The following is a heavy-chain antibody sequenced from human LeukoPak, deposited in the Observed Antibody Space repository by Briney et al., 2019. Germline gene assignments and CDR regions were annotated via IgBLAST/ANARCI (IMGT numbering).Heavy chain of an antibody. Sequence: ASVKVSCKVSGYTLTELSMHWVRQAPGKGLEWMGGFDPEDGETIYAQKFQGRVTMTRDTSISTAYMELSRLRSDDTAVYYCARVERRYRHYFDYWGQGTLVTVSS. J-gene: IGHJ4*02. D-gene: IGHD1-1*01. V-gene: IGHV1-24*01. CDR1: GYTLTELS. CDR3: ARVERRYRHYFDY. CDR2: FDPEDGET.